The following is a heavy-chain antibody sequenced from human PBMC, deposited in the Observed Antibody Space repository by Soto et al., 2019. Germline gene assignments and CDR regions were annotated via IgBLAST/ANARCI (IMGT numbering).Heavy chain of an antibody. CDR3: ARLTYYDILTGYPPNNWFDP. V-gene: IGHV4-39*01. J-gene: IGHJ5*02. CDR2: IYYSGST. D-gene: IGHD3-9*01. CDR1: GGSISSSSYY. Sequence: QLQLQESGPGLVKPSETLSLTCTVSGGSISSSSYYWGWIRQPPGQGLEWIGSIYYSGSTYYNPYLKSRVTISVDTSQKQFSLKLSSVTAADTAVYYCARLTYYDILTGYPPNNWFDPWGQGTLVTVSS.